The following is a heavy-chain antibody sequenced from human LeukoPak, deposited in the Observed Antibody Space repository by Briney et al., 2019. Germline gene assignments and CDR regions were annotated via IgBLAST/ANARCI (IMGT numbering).Heavy chain of an antibody. Sequence: GGSLRLSCAASGFTFSNYEMNWVRQAPGKGLEWVSFISFSGNTIKYADSVKGRFTISRDNAKNSLYLQMNSLRAEDTAVYYCARVKGYSSGWSHAFDIWGQGTMVTVSS. CDR3: ARVKGYSSGWSHAFDI. J-gene: IGHJ3*02. D-gene: IGHD6-19*01. CDR1: GFTFSNYE. CDR2: ISFSGNTI. V-gene: IGHV3-48*03.